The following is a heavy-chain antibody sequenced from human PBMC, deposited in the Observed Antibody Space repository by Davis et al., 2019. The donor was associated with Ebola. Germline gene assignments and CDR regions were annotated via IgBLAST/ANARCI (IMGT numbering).Heavy chain of an antibody. Sequence: PSETLSLTCAVYGGSFSGYYWSWIRQPPGKGLEWIGEINHSGSTNYNPSLKSRVTISVDTSKNQFSLKLSSMTAADTAVYHCARLGYCSSTSCYLGWFDPWGQGTLVTVSS. CDR3: ARLGYCSSTSCYLGWFDP. CDR2: INHSGST. V-gene: IGHV4-34*01. D-gene: IGHD2-2*01. J-gene: IGHJ5*02. CDR1: GGSFSGYY.